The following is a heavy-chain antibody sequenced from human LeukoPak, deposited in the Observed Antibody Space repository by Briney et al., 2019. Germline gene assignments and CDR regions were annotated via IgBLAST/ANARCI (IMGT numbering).Heavy chain of an antibody. CDR3: ARPISGSSDAFDI. D-gene: IGHD1-26*01. V-gene: IGHV1-2*02. CDR1: GYTFTGYY. J-gene: IGHJ3*02. CDR2: INPNSGGT. Sequence: ASVKVSCKASGYTFTGYYMHWVRQAPGQGLEWMGWINPNSGGTNYAQKFQGRVTMTRDTSISTAYMELSRLRSDDTAVYYCARPISGSSDAFDIWGQGTMVTVSS.